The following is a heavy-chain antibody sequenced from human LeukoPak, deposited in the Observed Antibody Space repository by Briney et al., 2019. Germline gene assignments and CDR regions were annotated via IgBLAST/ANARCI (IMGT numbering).Heavy chain of an antibody. CDR1: GFNFNKYW. Sequence: GGSLRLSCAASGFNFNKYWMSWVRQAPGKGLEWVGNIKQDGSAQYYGDSVMGRFTISRDNAKNSLYLQMNSLRVEDTAVYYCARDWSSSSGLDYWGQGTLVTVSS. V-gene: IGHV3-7*01. CDR3: ARDWSSSSGLDY. J-gene: IGHJ4*02. CDR2: IKQDGSAQ. D-gene: IGHD2-2*01.